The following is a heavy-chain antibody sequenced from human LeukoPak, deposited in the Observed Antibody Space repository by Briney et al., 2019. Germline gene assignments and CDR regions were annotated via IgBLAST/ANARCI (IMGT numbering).Heavy chain of an antibody. CDR3: ARYGSGSYYMDY. D-gene: IGHD3-10*01. J-gene: IGHJ4*02. Sequence: ASVKVSCKASGYTFTSYYMHWVRQAPGQGLEWMGIINPSGGSTSYAQKLQGRVTMTTDTSTSTAYMELRSLRSDDTAVYYCARYGSGSYYMDYWGQGTLVTVSS. V-gene: IGHV1-46*01. CDR2: INPSGGST. CDR1: GYTFTSYY.